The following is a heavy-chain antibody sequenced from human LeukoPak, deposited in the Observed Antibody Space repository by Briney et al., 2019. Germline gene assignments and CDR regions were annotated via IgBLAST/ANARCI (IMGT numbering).Heavy chain of an antibody. CDR3: ARGVYSGYDSPSNFDY. CDR2: IHHSGST. J-gene: IGHJ4*02. Sequence: SETLSLTCTVSGYSISSGYYWGWIRQPPGKGLEWIGSIHHSGSTYYNPSLKSRVTISVDTSKNQFSLKLSSVTAADTAVYYCARGVYSGYDSPSNFDYWGQGTLVTVSS. CDR1: GYSISSGYY. D-gene: IGHD5-12*01. V-gene: IGHV4-38-2*02.